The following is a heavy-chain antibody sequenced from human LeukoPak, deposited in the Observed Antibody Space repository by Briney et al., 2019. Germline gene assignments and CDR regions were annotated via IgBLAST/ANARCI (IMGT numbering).Heavy chain of an antibody. J-gene: IGHJ4*02. CDR1: GFTFSSYA. CDR3: ARVGSGYDLGYFDY. D-gene: IGHD5-12*01. V-gene: IGHV3-23*01. CDR2: ISGSGGST. Sequence: QSGGSLRLSCAASGFTFSSYAMSWVRQAPGKGLEWVSAISGSGGSTYYADSVKGRFTISRDDSKNTFYLQMNSVKTEDTAVYYCARVGSGYDLGYFDYWGQGTLVTVSS.